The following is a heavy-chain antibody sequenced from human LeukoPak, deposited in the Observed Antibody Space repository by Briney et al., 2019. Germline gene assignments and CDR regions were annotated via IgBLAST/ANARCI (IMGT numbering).Heavy chain of an antibody. J-gene: IGHJ4*02. CDR2: ISGYNGNT. V-gene: IGHV1-18*04. Sequence: ASVKVSCKTSGYSFSNYGISWVRQAPRQGLGWMGWISGYNGNTNYGQKVQGRVTMTTDTSTSTAYMELRSLRSDDTAVYYCARVASAGVGVSMGGDHWGQGTLVTVSS. CDR1: GYSFSNYG. D-gene: IGHD1-26*01. CDR3: ARVASAGVGVSMGGDH.